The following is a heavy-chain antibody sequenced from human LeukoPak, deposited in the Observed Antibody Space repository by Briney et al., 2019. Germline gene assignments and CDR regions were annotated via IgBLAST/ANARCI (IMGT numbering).Heavy chain of an antibody. CDR2: PYTSGST. CDR1: GSSISYYY. D-gene: IGHD4-17*01. CDR3: ARGTVTTLFDY. Sequence: PSETLSLTCFVTGSSISYYYWSWIRQPAGRGLEWIGRPYTSGSTDYNPSLKSRVTMSVDTSKNQFSLKLRSVTAADTAVYYCARGTVTTLFDYWGQGTLVTVSS. V-gene: IGHV4-4*07. J-gene: IGHJ4*02.